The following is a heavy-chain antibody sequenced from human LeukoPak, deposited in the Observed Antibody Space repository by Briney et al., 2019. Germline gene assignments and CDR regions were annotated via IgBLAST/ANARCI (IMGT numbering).Heavy chain of an antibody. D-gene: IGHD2-15*01. CDR3: ARDLSAGVVVAAASDY. V-gene: IGHV3-11*04. CDR2: ISSSGSTI. Sequence: PGGSLRPSCAASGFTFSDYYMSWIRQAPGKGLEGVSYISSSGSTIYYADSVKGRFTISRDNAKNSLYLQMNSLRAEDTVVYYCARDLSAGVVVAAASDYWGQGTLVTVSS. CDR1: GFTFSDYY. J-gene: IGHJ4*02.